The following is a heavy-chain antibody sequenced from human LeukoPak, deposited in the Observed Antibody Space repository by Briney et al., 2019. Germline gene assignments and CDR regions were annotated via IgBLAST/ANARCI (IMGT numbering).Heavy chain of an antibody. CDR1: GGSISSGGYS. D-gene: IGHD5-12*01. Sequence: MTSETLSLTCAVSGGSISSGGYSWSWIRQPPGKGLEWIGYIYYSDTYYNPSLKSRVTISADTSKNQFSLRLNSVTAADTAVYYCASHSGGYAYWGQGTLVTVSS. CDR3: ASHSGGYAY. CDR2: IYYSDT. V-gene: IGHV4-30-4*07. J-gene: IGHJ4*02.